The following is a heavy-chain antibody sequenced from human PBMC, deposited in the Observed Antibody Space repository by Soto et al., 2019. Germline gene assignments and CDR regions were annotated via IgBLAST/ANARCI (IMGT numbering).Heavy chain of an antibody. CDR1: GLTFSNYE. CDR2: ISNNGAHT. V-gene: IGHV3-64*01. D-gene: IGHD3-10*01. Sequence: GSLRLSCAASGLTFSNYEMHWVRQAPGKGLEYVSGISNNGAHTDYAKSVKGRFTISRDNSENTLYLQMGSLRAEDMALYYCARRGDGSRCPHVYMDVWGKGTTVPVAS. CDR3: ARRGDGSRCPHVYMDV. J-gene: IGHJ6*03.